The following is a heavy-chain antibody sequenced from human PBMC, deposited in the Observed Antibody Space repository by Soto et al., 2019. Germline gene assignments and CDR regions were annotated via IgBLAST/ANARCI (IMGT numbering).Heavy chain of an antibody. CDR3: ARHYGQEVFDY. J-gene: IGHJ4*02. CDR1: GGSFSGYY. D-gene: IGHD3-16*01. CDR2: INHSGST. Sequence: SETLSLTCAVYGGSFSGYYWSWIRQPPGKGLEWIGEINHSGSTNYSPSLKSRLTISVDTSKNQFSLKLSSVTAADTAVYYCARHYGQEVFDYWGQGTLVTVSS. V-gene: IGHV4-34*01.